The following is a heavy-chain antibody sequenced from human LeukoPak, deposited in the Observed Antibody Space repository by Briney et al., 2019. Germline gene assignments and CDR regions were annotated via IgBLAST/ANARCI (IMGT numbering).Heavy chain of an antibody. CDR2: ISSSSSYI. Sequence: PGGSLRLSCAASGFTFSRNSMNWVRQAPGKGLEWVSSISSSSSYIYYADSVKGRFTISRDNPKNSLYLQMNSLRAEDTAVYYCARVALVSGPSYGSESEAADYWGQGTLVTVSS. D-gene: IGHD3-10*01. CDR3: ARVALVSGPSYGSESEAADY. J-gene: IGHJ4*02. V-gene: IGHV3-21*01. CDR1: GFTFSRNS.